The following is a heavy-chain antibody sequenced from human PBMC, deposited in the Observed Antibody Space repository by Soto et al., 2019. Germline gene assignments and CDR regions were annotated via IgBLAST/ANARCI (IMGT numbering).Heavy chain of an antibody. Sequence: GESLKISCQCSGYTFSNFWIAWVRQLPGKGLEWMGIIYPGDYETRYSPSFHGKVTISADRSIGTAYLQWSSLEASDSAFYFCARSPRSSAYFHYWGQGPMVTVYS. CDR2: IYPGDYET. CDR3: ARSPRSSAYFHY. J-gene: IGHJ4*02. D-gene: IGHD6-13*01. CDR1: GYTFSNFW. V-gene: IGHV5-51*01.